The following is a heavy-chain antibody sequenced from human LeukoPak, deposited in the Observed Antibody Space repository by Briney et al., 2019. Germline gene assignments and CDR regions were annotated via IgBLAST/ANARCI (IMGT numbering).Heavy chain of an antibody. CDR2: INHSGST. Sequence: PSETLSLTCAVYGGSFSGYYWSCIRQPPGKGLEWIGEINHSGSTNYNPSLKSRVTISVDTSKNQFSLKLSSVTAADTAVYYCARPRAPTRYCSGGSCPFDYWGQGTLVTVSS. CDR1: GGSFSGYY. J-gene: IGHJ4*02. V-gene: IGHV4-34*01. D-gene: IGHD2-15*01. CDR3: ARPRAPTRYCSGGSCPFDY.